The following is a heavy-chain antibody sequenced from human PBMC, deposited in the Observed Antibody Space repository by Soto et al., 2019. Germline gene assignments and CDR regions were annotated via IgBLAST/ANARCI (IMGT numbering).Heavy chain of an antibody. CDR1: GGSFSGYY. J-gene: IGHJ5*02. Sequence: SETLSLTCAVYGGSFSGYYWSWIRQPPGKGLEWIGEINHSGSTNYNPSLKSRVTISVDTSKNQFSLKLSSVTAADTAVYYCAGDIVVVVAATGDNWFDPWGQGTLVTVSS. D-gene: IGHD2-15*01. V-gene: IGHV4-34*01. CDR3: AGDIVVVVAATGDNWFDP. CDR2: INHSGST.